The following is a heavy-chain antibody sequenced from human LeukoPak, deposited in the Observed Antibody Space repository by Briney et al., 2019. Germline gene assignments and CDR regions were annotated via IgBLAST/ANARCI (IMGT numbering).Heavy chain of an antibody. D-gene: IGHD6-19*01. CDR3: ATGAGCGY. CDR2: IKQDGSER. J-gene: IGHJ4*02. CDR1: GFTFSSYW. Sequence: GGSLRLSCAASGFTFSSYWMTWVRQAPGKGLEWVANIKQDGSERNYVDSVKGRFTISRDNAKNSLYLQMNTLRDEDTTVYYCATGAGCGYWGQGTLVTVSS. V-gene: IGHV3-7*03.